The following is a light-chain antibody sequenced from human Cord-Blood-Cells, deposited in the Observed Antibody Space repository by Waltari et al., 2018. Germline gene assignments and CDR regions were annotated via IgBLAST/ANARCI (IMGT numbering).Light chain of an antibody. CDR1: QSVSSN. J-gene: IGKJ4*01. Sequence: EIVMTQSPATLSVSPGERATRSCRARQSVSSNLAWYQQKPGQAPRLLIYGASNRATGIPARFSGSGAGTEFTLTISSLQSEDFAVYYCQQYNNWPPLTFGGGTKVEIK. CDR2: GAS. V-gene: IGKV3-15*01. CDR3: QQYNNWPPLT.